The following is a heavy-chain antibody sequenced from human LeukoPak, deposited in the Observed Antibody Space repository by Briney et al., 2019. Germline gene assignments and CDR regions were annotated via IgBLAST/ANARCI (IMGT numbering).Heavy chain of an antibody. V-gene: IGHV1-24*01. Sequence: ASVKVSCKVSGYTLTELSMHWVRQAPGKGLEWMGGFDPEDGETIYAQKFQGRVTMTEDTSTDTAYMELSSLRSENTAVYYCATGIAVAGTPFDYWGQGTLVTVSS. CDR1: GYTLTELS. J-gene: IGHJ4*02. CDR2: FDPEDGET. CDR3: ATGIAVAGTPFDY. D-gene: IGHD6-19*01.